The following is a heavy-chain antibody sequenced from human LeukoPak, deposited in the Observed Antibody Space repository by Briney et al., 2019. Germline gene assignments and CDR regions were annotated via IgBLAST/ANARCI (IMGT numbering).Heavy chain of an antibody. V-gene: IGHV1-2*02. CDR1: GYTFTGYY. D-gene: IGHD3-22*01. J-gene: IGHJ6*03. CDR3: ARDHQDYYYDSSGGYYYMGV. Sequence: ASVKVSCKASGYTFTGYYMHWVRQAPGQGREWMGWINPNSGGTNYAQKSQGRVTMTRDTSISIAYMELSRLRSDDTAVYDCARDHQDYYYDSSGGYYYMGVWGKRTTVTVSS. CDR2: INPNSGGT.